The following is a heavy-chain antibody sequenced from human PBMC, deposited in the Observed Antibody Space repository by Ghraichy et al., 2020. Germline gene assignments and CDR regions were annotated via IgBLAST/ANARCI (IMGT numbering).Heavy chain of an antibody. D-gene: IGHD4-17*01. Sequence: SETLSLTCAVYGGSFSKYYWSWIRQPPGKGLEWIGEVRHSGNTTYNPSLASRVTVSVDTSKNQLSLKLNSVTAADTAVYFCARWTFGDYGKTQYWGQGTLVSVSS. CDR3: ARWTFGDYGKTQY. V-gene: IGHV4-34*01. CDR1: GGSFSKYY. J-gene: IGHJ4*02. CDR2: VRHSGNT.